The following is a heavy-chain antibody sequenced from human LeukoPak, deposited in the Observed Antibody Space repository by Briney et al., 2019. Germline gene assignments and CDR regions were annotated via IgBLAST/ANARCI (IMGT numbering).Heavy chain of an antibody. Sequence: SETLSLACTVSGGSISSGNYYWSWIRQHPGKGLEWIGEINHSGSTNYNPSLKSRVTISVDTSKNQFSLKLSSVTAADTAVYYCARGRVTMVRSSYFDYWGRGTLVTVSS. CDR1: GGSISSGNYY. CDR2: INHSGST. V-gene: IGHV4-39*07. CDR3: ARGRVTMVRSSYFDY. D-gene: IGHD3-10*01. J-gene: IGHJ4*02.